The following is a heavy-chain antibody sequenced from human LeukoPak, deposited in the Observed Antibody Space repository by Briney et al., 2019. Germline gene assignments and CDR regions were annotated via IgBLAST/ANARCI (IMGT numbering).Heavy chain of an antibody. CDR3: ARGSAYYDFWSGYSPLGRWFDP. J-gene: IGHJ5*02. V-gene: IGHV4-59*01. CDR1: GGSISSYY. CDR2: IYYSGST. D-gene: IGHD3-3*01. Sequence: PSETLSLTCTVSGGSISSYYWSWIRQPPGKGPERIGYIYYSGSTNYNPSLKSRVTISVDTSKNQFSLKLSSVTAADTAVYYCARGSAYYDFWSGYSPLGRWFDPWGQGTLVTVSS.